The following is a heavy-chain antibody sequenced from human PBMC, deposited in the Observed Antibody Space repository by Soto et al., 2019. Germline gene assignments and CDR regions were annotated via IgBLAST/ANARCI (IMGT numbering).Heavy chain of an antibody. CDR1: GGTFSNYP. CDR3: ARGNHRWVQLWYFDL. CDR2: IIPIFGTV. J-gene: IGHJ2*01. Sequence: QVQLVQSGAEVKKPGSSVKVSCKASGGTFSNYPISWVRQAPGQGLEWMGGIIPIFGTVNYAQKFQGRVTITVDESSXTAYMELSSLRSEDTAVYYCARGNHRWVQLWYFDLWGRGTLVTVSS. V-gene: IGHV1-69*12. D-gene: IGHD1-1*01.